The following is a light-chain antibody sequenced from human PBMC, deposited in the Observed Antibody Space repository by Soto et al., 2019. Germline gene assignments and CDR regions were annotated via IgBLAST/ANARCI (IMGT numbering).Light chain of an antibody. Sequence: QSVLTQPPSVSGAPGQRVTISCTGSSSNIGTRSDIYWYQQLPGTAPKLLIYGTSNRPSGVPDRFSGSRSGTSASLAITGLQAEDEADYYCQSYDTTLGGSVFGGGTKLTVL. CDR3: QSYDTTLGGSV. CDR1: SSNIGTRSD. CDR2: GTS. J-gene: IGLJ3*02. V-gene: IGLV1-40*01.